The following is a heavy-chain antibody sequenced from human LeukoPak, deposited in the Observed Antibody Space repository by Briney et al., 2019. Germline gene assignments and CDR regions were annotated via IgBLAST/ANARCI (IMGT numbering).Heavy chain of an antibody. CDR2: IRYDGSNK. D-gene: IGHD3-10*01. Sequence: GGSLRLSCAASGFTFSSYGMHWVRQAPGKGLEWVAFIRYDGSNKYYADSVKGRFTISRDNSKNTLYLQMNSLRAEDTAVYYCASEDNYGSGSYYKVGAFDIWGQGTMVTASS. J-gene: IGHJ3*02. CDR1: GFTFSSYG. CDR3: ASEDNYGSGSYYKVGAFDI. V-gene: IGHV3-30*02.